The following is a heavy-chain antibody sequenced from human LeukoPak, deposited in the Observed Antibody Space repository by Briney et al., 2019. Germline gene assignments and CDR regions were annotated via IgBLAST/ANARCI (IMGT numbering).Heavy chain of an antibody. CDR2: ISSSSTI. J-gene: IGHJ5*02. CDR3: ARANYYDSSGYTGLNWFDP. D-gene: IGHD3-22*01. CDR1: GFTFSSYS. V-gene: IGHV3-48*01. Sequence: PGGSLRLSCAASGFTFSSYSMNWVRQAPGKGLEWVSYISSSSTIYYADSVKGRFTISRDNAKNSLYLQMNSLRAEDTAVYYCARANYYDSSGYTGLNWFDPWGQGTLVTVSS.